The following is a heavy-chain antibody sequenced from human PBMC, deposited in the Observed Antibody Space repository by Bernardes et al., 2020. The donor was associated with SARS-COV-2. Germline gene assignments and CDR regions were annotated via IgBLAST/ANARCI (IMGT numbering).Heavy chain of an antibody. CDR3: ARDYGDYGMDV. CDR2: ISSSSSYI. V-gene: IGHV3-21*01. J-gene: IGHJ6*02. D-gene: IGHD4-17*01. Sequence: GSLRLSSAASVFTFSSYSMNWVRPAPGKGLEWVSSISSSSSYIYYADSVKGRFTISRDNAKNSLYLQMNSLRAEDTAVYYCARDYGDYGMDVWGQGTTVTVSS. CDR1: VFTFSSYS.